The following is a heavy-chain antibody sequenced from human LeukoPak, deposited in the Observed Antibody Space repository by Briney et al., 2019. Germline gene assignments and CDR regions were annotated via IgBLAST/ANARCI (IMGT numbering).Heavy chain of an antibody. V-gene: IGHV3-48*04. CDR3: ARAPEIVATDGDDY. CDR2: ISSSSSTI. D-gene: IGHD5-12*01. J-gene: IGHJ4*02. Sequence: GGSLRLSCAASGFTFSSYSMNWVRQAPGKGLEWVSYISSSSSTIYYADSVKGRFTISRDNAKNSLYLQMNSLRAEDTAVYYCARAPEIVATDGDDYWGQGTLVTVSS. CDR1: GFTFSSYS.